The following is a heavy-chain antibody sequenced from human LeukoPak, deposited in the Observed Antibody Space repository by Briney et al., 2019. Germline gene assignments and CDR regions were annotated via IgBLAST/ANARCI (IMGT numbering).Heavy chain of an antibody. V-gene: IGHV4-39*07. CDR1: GGSISSSNYY. D-gene: IGHD1-7*01. Sequence: SETLSLTCIVPGGSISSSNYYWAWLRQPPGTGLEWIGTFYSGGSAYYNPSLARRVSISKDTSDNQFSLRLYSVTAADTAVYYCARKQGGTMYDVWGQGTQVTVSS. CDR3: ARKQGGTMYDV. J-gene: IGHJ4*02. CDR2: FYSGGSA.